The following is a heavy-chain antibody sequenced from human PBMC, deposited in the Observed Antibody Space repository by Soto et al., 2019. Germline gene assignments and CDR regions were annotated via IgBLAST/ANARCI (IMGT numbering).Heavy chain of an antibody. V-gene: IGHV1-69*13. D-gene: IGHD3-22*01. J-gene: IGHJ3*02. Sequence: VASVKVSCDASRGTFSSNANSWMRQAPGQGLEWTGGIIPSLGTAHYAQKFQGRVAITADESTRTAYMELSSLRSEDTAVYYCARDRYYYDSSGYVDAFDIWGQGTMVKVSS. CDR3: ARDRYYYDSSGYVDAFDI. CDR2: IIPSLGTA. CDR1: RGTFSSNA.